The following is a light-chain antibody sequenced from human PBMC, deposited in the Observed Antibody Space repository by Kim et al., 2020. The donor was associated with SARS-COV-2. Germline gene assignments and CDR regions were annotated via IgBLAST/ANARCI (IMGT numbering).Light chain of an antibody. V-gene: IGLV2-14*03. CDR2: DSS. CDR1: SSDVGGYNS. CDR3: SSHTTSSTYV. J-gene: IGLJ1*01. Sequence: QSALTQPASVSGSPGQSITISCTGTSSDVGGYNSVSWYQQHPGKTPKLMIYDSSGRASGVSNRFSGSQSGNTAALTISGLRAEDEADYYCSSHTTSSTYVFGSGTKVTVL.